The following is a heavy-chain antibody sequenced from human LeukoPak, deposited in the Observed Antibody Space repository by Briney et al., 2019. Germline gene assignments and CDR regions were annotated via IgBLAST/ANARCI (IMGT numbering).Heavy chain of an antibody. CDR3: AKAGSGSWFGYFDY. V-gene: IGHV3-30*02. Sequence: GGSLRLSCAASGFTFSSYGMHWVRQAPGKGLEWVAFIRYDGSNKYYADSVKGRFTISRDNSKNTLYLQMNSLRAEDTAVYYCAKAGSGSWFGYFDYWGQGTLVTVSS. D-gene: IGHD3-10*01. CDR2: IRYDGSNK. CDR1: GFTFSSYG. J-gene: IGHJ4*02.